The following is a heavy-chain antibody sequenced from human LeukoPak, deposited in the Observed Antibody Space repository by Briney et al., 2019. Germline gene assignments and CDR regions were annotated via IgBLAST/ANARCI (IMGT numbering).Heavy chain of an antibody. CDR1: GYNFRVYY. J-gene: IGHJ3*01. Sequence: GASVKVSCKGSGYNFRVYYMHWVRPAPGQGLAWMGWMDPNSGDTIYAPKFQGRVSMTRDTSITTAYMELSSLTFDDAAMYYCATRGGLTPNTLAMWGHGTMVTVSS. CDR2: MDPNSGDT. V-gene: IGHV1-2*02. CDR3: ATRGGLTPNTLAM. D-gene: IGHD2-15*01.